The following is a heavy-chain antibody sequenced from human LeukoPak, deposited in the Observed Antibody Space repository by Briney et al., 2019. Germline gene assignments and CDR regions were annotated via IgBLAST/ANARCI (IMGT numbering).Heavy chain of an antibody. D-gene: IGHD6-13*01. CDR3: ARDGIRSSWYY. Sequence: GESLKISCAASGFTFSSYWMSWVRQAPGKGLEWVANIKQDGSEKYYVDSVKGRFTISRDNAKNSLYLQMNSLRAEDTAVYYCARDGIRSSWYYWGQGTLVTVSS. J-gene: IGHJ4*02. V-gene: IGHV3-7*01. CDR1: GFTFSSYW. CDR2: IKQDGSEK.